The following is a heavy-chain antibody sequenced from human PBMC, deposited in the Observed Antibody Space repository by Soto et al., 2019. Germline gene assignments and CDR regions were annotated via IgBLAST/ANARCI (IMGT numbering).Heavy chain of an antibody. CDR1: GGSIRGYY. J-gene: IGHJ6*02. Sequence: SETLSLTGTVSGGSIRGYYWSWIRQPAGKGLEWIGQINHSGSTNYNPSLKSRVTMSVDASKNQFSLKLSSVTAADTAVYYCARPLMDVWGQGTTVTVSS. CDR2: INHSGST. V-gene: IGHV4-34*01. CDR3: ARPLMDV.